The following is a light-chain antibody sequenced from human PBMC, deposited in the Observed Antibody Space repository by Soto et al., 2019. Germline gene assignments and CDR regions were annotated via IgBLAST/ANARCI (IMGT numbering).Light chain of an antibody. CDR1: SSDVGGYNY. J-gene: IGLJ1*01. CDR3: SSYTGSSTFV. CDR2: DVN. Sequence: QSVLTQPASVSGSPGQSITISCTGTSSDVGGYNYVSWYQQLPGKAPKLMIYDVNNRPSGVSNRFSGSKSGNTASLTISGLQAEDEADYYCSSYTGSSTFVFGTRTKVTV. V-gene: IGLV2-14*01.